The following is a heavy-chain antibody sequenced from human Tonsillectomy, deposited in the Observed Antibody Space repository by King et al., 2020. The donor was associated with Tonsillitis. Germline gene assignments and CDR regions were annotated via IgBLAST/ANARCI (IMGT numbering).Heavy chain of an antibody. D-gene: IGHD1-26*01. CDR2: IKSKTDGGTT. Sequence: VQLVESGGALVKPGGSLRLSCAASGFTFNNAWMSWVRQAPGKGLEWVGRIKSKTDGGTTDYDAPVKGRFTISRDDSKNTLYLQMNSLKTEDTAVYYCATEGRWELLLDYWGQGTLVTVSS. J-gene: IGHJ4*02. CDR3: ATEGRWELLLDY. CDR1: GFTFNNAW. V-gene: IGHV3-15*02.